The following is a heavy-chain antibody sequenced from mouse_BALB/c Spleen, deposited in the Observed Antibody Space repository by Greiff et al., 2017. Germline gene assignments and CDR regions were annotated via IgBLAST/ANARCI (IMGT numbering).Heavy chain of an antibody. CDR1: GFTFSSFG. D-gene: IGHD1-1*01. V-gene: IGHV5-17*02. Sequence: EVKLMESGGGLVQPGGSRKLSCAASGFTFSSFGMHWVRQAPEKGLEWVAYISSGSSTIYYADTVKGRFTISRDNPKNTLFLQMTSLRSEDTAMYYCARWEGYYGSKGYFDYWGQGTTLTVSS. CDR3: ARWEGYYGSKGYFDY. J-gene: IGHJ2*01. CDR2: ISSGSSTI.